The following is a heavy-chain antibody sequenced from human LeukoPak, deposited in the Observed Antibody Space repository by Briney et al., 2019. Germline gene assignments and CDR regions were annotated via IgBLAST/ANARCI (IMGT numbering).Heavy chain of an antibody. Sequence: GGSLRLSCAASGFTFRTYSIHWVRQAPGKGLEWVTVVSADGRTQLYSDSEKGRFTVSRDNSLNTLHLQMNSLKTEDTAVYYCAREFGHNRWYFDYWGQGALVTVSS. D-gene: IGHD5-24*01. CDR3: AREFGHNRWYFDY. J-gene: IGHJ4*02. CDR2: VSADGRTQ. CDR1: GFTFRTYS. V-gene: IGHV3-30*03.